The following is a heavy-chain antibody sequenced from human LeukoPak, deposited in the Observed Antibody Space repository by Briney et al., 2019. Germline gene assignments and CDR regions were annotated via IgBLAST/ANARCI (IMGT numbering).Heavy chain of an antibody. V-gene: IGHV3-23*01. CDR2: ISVSGGTT. CDR3: AKDLMITFGGVIVPFDN. CDR1: GFTFSSYG. Sequence: GGSLRLSCAASGFTFSSYGMSWVRQAPGKGLQWVSAISVSGGTTYYADSVKGRFTISRDNSKNTLYVQMNSLRADDTAVYYCAKDLMITFGGVIVPFDNWGQGTLVTVSS. D-gene: IGHD3-16*02. J-gene: IGHJ4*02.